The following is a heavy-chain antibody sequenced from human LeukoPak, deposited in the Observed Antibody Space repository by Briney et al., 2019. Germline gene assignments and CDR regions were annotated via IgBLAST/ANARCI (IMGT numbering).Heavy chain of an antibody. J-gene: IGHJ4*02. CDR2: IKEDGSEK. V-gene: IGHV3-7*01. CDR1: GFTFRRYW. CDR3: ARDDIATYDY. D-gene: IGHD2-15*01. Sequence: GGSLRLSCAASGFTFRRYWMSWVRQAPGKGLEWLANIKEDGSEKYYVDSVKGRFTISRDNAKNSLYLQMDSLRAEDTAVYYCARDDIATYDYWGQGTLVTISS.